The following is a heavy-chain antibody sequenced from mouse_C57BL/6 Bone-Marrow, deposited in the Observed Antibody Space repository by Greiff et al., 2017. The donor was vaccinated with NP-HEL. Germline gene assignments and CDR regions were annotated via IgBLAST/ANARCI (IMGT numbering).Heavy chain of an antibody. V-gene: IGHV1-69*01. Sequence: QVQLQQPGAELVMPGASVKLSCKASGYTFTSYWMHWVKQRPGQGLEWIGEIDPSDSYTNYNQKFKGKSTLTVDKSSSTAYMQLSSLTSEDSAVYYCARSELGYFDVWGTGTTVTVSS. CDR1: GYTFTSYW. CDR3: ARSELGYFDV. CDR2: IDPSDSYT. J-gene: IGHJ1*03.